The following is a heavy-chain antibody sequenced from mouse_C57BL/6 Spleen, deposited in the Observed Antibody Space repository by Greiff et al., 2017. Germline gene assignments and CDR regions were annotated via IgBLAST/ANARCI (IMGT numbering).Heavy chain of an antibody. CDR2: IDPSDSYT. D-gene: IGHD1-1*01. Sequence: QVQLQQPGAELVMPGASVKLSCTASGYTFTSYWMHWVKQRPGQGLEWIGEIDPSDSYTNYNQKFKGKSTLTVDKSSSTAYMQLSSLTSEDAAVYYCARVAYYGRVYAMDYWGQGTSVTVSS. CDR1: GYTFTSYW. V-gene: IGHV1-69*01. J-gene: IGHJ4*01. CDR3: ARVAYYGRVYAMDY.